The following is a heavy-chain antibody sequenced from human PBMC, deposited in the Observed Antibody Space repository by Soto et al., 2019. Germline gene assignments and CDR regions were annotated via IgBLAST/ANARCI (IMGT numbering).Heavy chain of an antibody. Sequence: EVQLLESGGGLVQPGGSLRLSCAASGFTFSSYAMSWVRQAPGKGLEWVSAISGSGGSTYYADSVKGRFTISRDNSKNTLYLQMNSLRAEETAVYYCAKDWRYYYDSSGSYWGQGTLVTVSS. V-gene: IGHV3-23*01. CDR1: GFTFSSYA. D-gene: IGHD3-22*01. J-gene: IGHJ4*02. CDR2: ISGSGGST. CDR3: AKDWRYYYDSSGSY.